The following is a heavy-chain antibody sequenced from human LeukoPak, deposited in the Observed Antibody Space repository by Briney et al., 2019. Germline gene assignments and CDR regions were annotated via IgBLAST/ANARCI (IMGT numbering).Heavy chain of an antibody. Sequence: SETLSLTCTVSGGSITSYHLSWIRQPPGKGLEWIGYIYDSGSTTYPPSLHRPFTISAHPSNNQFSLNLPSVTAADTAVYYCARGLRSGYDYPPDYWRQGTLVTVSS. D-gene: IGHD5-12*01. CDR1: GGSITSYH. CDR3: ARGLRSGYDYPPDY. CDR2: IYDSGST. J-gene: IGHJ4*02. V-gene: IGHV4-59*08.